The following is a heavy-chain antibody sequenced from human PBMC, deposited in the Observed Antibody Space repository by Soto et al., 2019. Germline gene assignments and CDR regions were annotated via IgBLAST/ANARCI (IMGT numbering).Heavy chain of an antibody. J-gene: IGHJ4*02. CDR2: INAGNGNI. CDR1: GYTFTSYA. CDR3: ARSRPNIVATTPRSMRYFDY. V-gene: IGHV1-3*01. D-gene: IGHD5-12*01. Sequence: ASVKVSCKASGYTFTSYAMHWVRQAPGQRLEWMGWINAGNGNIKYSQKFQGRVTITRDTSASTAYMELSSLRSEDTAVYYCARSRPNIVATTPRSMRYFDYWGQGTLVTVSS.